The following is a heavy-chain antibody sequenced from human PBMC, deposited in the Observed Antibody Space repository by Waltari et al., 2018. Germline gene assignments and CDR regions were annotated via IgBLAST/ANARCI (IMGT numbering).Heavy chain of an antibody. CDR3: ANEIRPNDY. J-gene: IGHJ4*02. Sequence: EVKLLDSGGGLVQPGGSLGLSGVVSGLTFSSRAMSWVRQAPGKGLEWVSSISISGYKVYYADSVKGRFTTSRDNAKNTVYLEMNSLRVEDTAVYYCANEIRPNDYWGQGTLVTVSS. V-gene: IGHV3-23*01. CDR2: ISISGYKV. CDR1: GLTFSSRA.